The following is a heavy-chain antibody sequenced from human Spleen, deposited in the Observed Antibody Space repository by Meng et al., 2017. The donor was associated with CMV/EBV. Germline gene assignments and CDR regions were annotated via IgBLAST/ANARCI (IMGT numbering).Heavy chain of an antibody. Sequence: CKASGYTFSTYGVSWVRQAPGQGLEWMGWISAHNGNTKYAQKFQGRLTLTTDTSTSTAYMDLRSLRSDDTAMYYCARTSRDIVATKGLWGQGTLVTVSS. D-gene: IGHD5-12*01. CDR1: GYTFSTYG. CDR2: ISAHNGNT. J-gene: IGHJ4*02. CDR3: ARTSRDIVATKGL. V-gene: IGHV1-18*01.